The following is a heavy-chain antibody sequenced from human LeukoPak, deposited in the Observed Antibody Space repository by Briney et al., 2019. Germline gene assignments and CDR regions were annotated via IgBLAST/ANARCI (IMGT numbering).Heavy chain of an antibody. V-gene: IGHV3-23*01. D-gene: IGHD2-8*01. CDR2: FSGSGGTT. CDR3: ANGNRCTSPNCLGYYYFYMDV. Sequence: GGSLRLSCAASGLTFSSYAMNWVRQAPGRGLEWVSGFSGSGGTTYYADSVKGRFTISRDNSKNTLYLQMNSLRAEDTAVYYCANGNRCTSPNCLGYYYFYMDVWGKGTTVTVSS. CDR1: GLTFSSYA. J-gene: IGHJ6*03.